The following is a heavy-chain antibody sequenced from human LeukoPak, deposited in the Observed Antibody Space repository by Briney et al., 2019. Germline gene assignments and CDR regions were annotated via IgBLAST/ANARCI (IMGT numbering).Heavy chain of an antibody. CDR1: GFTFNTYG. Sequence: GGSLRLSCAASGFTFNTYGMHWVRQAPGKGLEWVALIYYDGSHKYYADSVKGRFTISRDNSKNTVYLQMNSLRAEDTAVYYCVRDPRNYCSNGICYTDGFDIRGQGTMVAVSS. J-gene: IGHJ3*02. CDR2: IYYDGSHK. D-gene: IGHD2-8*01. V-gene: IGHV3-33*01. CDR3: VRDPRNYCSNGICYTDGFDI.